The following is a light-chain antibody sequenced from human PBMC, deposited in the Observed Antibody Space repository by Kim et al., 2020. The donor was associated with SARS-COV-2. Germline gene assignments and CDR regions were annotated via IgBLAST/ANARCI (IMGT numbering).Light chain of an antibody. CDR3: QQSNDWPPLT. V-gene: IGKV3-15*01. Sequence: SPGERATLTCRASQTINNRLVWYQQKPRQAPRLLIYDATTKATGIPARFIGSGSETDFTLTISSLQSEDFAVYYCQQSNDWPPLTFGQGTKVDIK. J-gene: IGKJ1*01. CDR1: QTINNR. CDR2: DAT.